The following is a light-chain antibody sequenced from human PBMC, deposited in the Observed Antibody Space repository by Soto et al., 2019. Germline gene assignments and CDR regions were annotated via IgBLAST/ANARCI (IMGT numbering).Light chain of an antibody. CDR3: CSYAGSYTSYV. CDR2: DVS. J-gene: IGLJ1*01. V-gene: IGLV2-11*01. Sequence: QSALTQPRSVSGSPGQSVTISCTGTSSDVDGYNYVSWYQQHPGKAPKLMIYDVSERPSGVPDRFSGSKSGNTASLTISWLLAKDEADYYCCSYAGSYTSYVFGPGTKLTVL. CDR1: SSDVDGYNY.